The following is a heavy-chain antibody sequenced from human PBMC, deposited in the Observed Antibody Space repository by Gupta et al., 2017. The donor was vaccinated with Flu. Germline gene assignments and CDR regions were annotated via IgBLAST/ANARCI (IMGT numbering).Heavy chain of an antibody. Sequence: QVQLQQWGAGLLKPSETLSLTCAVYGGSFSGYYWSWIRQPPGKGLEWIGEINHSGSTNYNPSLKSRVTISVDTSKNQFSLKLSSVTAADTAVYYCARGARTNYYYYYMDVWGKGTTVTVSS. CDR2: INHSGST. D-gene: IGHD1-1*01. J-gene: IGHJ6*03. CDR1: GGSFSGYY. CDR3: ARGARTNYYYYYMDV. V-gene: IGHV4-34*01.